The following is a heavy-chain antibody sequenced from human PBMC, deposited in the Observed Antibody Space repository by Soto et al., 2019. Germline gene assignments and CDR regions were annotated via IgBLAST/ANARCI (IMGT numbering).Heavy chain of an antibody. V-gene: IGHV4-39*01. J-gene: IGHJ5*02. CDR3: ARLHCASPNCVPLDP. CDR1: GVSISSSSYY. CDR2: IYYSGAS. Sequence: PSETLSLTCTVSGVSISSSSYYWGWIRQPPGKGLEWIGSIYYSGASSYNPSLESRVTMSVDTSKKQLSLRLRSVTAADTAVYYCARLHCASPNCVPLDPWGQGTLVTVSS. D-gene: IGHD2-15*01.